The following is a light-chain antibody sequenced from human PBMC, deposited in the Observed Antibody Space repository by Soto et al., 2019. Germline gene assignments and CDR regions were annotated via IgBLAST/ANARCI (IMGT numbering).Light chain of an antibody. CDR1: QGISSN. J-gene: IGKJ1*01. CDR3: QQYNSYWT. CDR2: AAS. V-gene: IGKV1-9*01. Sequence: QLTQSPSSLSASVGDRVTITCRASQGISSNLAWYQQKPGRAPKLLIYAASSLQSGIPSRFSGSGSGTEFPLTISSLQTDDFSTYYCQQYNSYWTFGQGTKVDIK.